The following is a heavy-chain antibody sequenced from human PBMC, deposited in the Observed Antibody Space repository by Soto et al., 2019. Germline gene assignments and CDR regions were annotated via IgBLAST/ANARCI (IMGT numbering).Heavy chain of an antibody. D-gene: IGHD1-7*01. Sequence: QVQLQESGPGLVKPSGTLSLTCAASGGSFTSNNWWTWVRQPPGQGLEWIGEIYRTGSTNYNPPRKSRVTISLDKSENQFSLKVTSLTAADTAVYYCASRDPGTSVDYWGQGTLVTVSS. CDR1: GGSFTSNNW. CDR2: IYRTGST. V-gene: IGHV4-4*02. J-gene: IGHJ4*02. CDR3: ASRDPGTSVDY.